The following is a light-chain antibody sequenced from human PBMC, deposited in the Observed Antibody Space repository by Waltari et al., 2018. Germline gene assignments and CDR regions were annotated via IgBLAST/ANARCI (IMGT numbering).Light chain of an antibody. J-gene: IGLJ3*02. CDR1: SHHGSNQV. CDR3: SAWDSSLSTWV. CDR2: RNN. V-gene: IGLV10-54*04. Sequence: QAGLTQPPSSSNGLRHTATLPCTGTSHHGSNQVAASLQQHQGHPPQLLSYRNNNRPSGISERFSASRSGNTASLTITGLQPEDEADYYCSAWDSSLSTWVFGGGTKLTVL.